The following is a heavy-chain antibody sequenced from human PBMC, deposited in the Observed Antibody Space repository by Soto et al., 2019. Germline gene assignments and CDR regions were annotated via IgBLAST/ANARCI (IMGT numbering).Heavy chain of an antibody. CDR1: GGSFSGYY. D-gene: IGHD6-6*01. CDR3: ARGGRPLIAARRGRGLFAY. J-gene: IGHJ4*02. Sequence: SETLSLTCAVYGGSFSGYYWSWIRQPPGKGLEWIGEINHSGSTNYNPSLKSRVTISVDTSKNQFSLKLSSVTAADTAVYYCARGGRPLIAARRGRGLFAYWGQGTLVTVSS. V-gene: IGHV4-34*01. CDR2: INHSGST.